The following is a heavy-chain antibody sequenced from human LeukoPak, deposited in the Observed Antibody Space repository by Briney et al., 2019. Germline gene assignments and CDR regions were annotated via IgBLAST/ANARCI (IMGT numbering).Heavy chain of an antibody. D-gene: IGHD6-6*01. V-gene: IGHV4-59*13. CDR1: GGSISSYY. CDR2: IYYSGNT. CDR3: ARDAGGYSSSVWFDP. J-gene: IGHJ5*02. Sequence: SETLSLTCTVSGGSISSYYWRWIPQSPGKGLEWIGYIYYSGNTNYNPSLKSRVTISVDTSKHQFSLKLSSVTAADTAVYYWARDAGGYSSSVWFDPWGQGTLVTVSS.